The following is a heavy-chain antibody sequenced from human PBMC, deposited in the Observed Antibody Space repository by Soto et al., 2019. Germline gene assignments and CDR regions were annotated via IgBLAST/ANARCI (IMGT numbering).Heavy chain of an antibody. CDR1: GGTFSNFA. CDR2: IIPLFNVA. D-gene: IGHD2-8*01. J-gene: IGHJ3*02. CDR3: AASGRDVLVYAYKNTEGLDI. Sequence: QVQLVQSGPEVKKPGSSVKVSCEASGGTFSNFAVNWVRQAPGQGLEWVGGIIPLFNVAKYAQKFEGRVTIVADDSTSTAYMHLSSLRSDDTAVYYCAASGRDVLVYAYKNTEGLDIWGQGIMATVSS. V-gene: IGHV1-69*01.